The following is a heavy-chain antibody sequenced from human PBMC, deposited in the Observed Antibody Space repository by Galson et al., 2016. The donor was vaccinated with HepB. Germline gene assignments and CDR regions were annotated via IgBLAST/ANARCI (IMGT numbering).Heavy chain of an antibody. CDR2: ISSRSTTI. CDR3: VSLGAETGFWGYYGMDV. Sequence: SLRLSCAASGFTFSSYNMNWVRQAPGKGLEWISFISSRSTTIYYAASVKGRFTISRDNDENSLYLHMNSLRAEDTAVYYCVSLGAETGFWGYYGMDVWGQGTTVIVSS. D-gene: IGHD3-16*01. J-gene: IGHJ6*02. CDR1: GFTFSSYN. V-gene: IGHV3-48*03.